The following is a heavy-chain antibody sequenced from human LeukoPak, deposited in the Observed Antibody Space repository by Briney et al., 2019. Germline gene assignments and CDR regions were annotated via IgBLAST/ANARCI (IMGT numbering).Heavy chain of an antibody. CDR3: ARGVDKGYWYFDL. Sequence: HPGGTLRLSCAASGFTFSNYDMHWVRQITGKGLEWVSGIDSAGHTYYTGAVRGRFTISRENAKNSLTLQMNNLRAGDTAVYYCARGVDKGYWYFDLWGRGTLLTVSS. V-gene: IGHV3-13*01. CDR1: GFTFSNYD. CDR2: IDSAGHT. D-gene: IGHD5-12*01. J-gene: IGHJ2*01.